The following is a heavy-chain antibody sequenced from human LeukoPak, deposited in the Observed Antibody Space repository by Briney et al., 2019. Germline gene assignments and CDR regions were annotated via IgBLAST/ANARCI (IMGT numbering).Heavy chain of an antibody. Sequence: SETLSLTCTVSGYSISSGYYWGWIRQPPGKGLEWIGSIYHSGSTYYNPSLKRRVTISVDTSKNQFSLKLSSVTAADTAVYYCAREEALGSGSFDYWGQGTLVTVSS. J-gene: IGHJ4*02. V-gene: IGHV4-38-2*02. D-gene: IGHD1-26*01. CDR3: AREEALGSGSFDY. CDR1: GYSISSGYY. CDR2: IYHSGST.